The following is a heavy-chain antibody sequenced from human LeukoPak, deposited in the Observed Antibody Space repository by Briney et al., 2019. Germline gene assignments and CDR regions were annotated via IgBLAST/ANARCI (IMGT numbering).Heavy chain of an antibody. CDR1: GASIGSYY. Sequence: TASETLSLTCSVSGASIGSYYWNWIPQPPGKGLEWIGYFYFSGSTNYNPSLKSRITISVDTSKNHIALKLRSVTAADTALYYCATGEQYGGGDVFDIWGQGTMVSVSS. CDR2: FYFSGST. V-gene: IGHV4-59*01. D-gene: IGHD4-23*01. CDR3: ATGEQYGGGDVFDI. J-gene: IGHJ3*02.